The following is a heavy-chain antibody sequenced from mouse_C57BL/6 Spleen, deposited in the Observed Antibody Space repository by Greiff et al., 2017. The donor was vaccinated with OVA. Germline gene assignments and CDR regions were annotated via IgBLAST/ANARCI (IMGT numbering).Heavy chain of an antibody. CDR2: ISNLAYSI. Sequence: EVKLMESGGGLVQPGGSLKLSCAASGFTFSDYGMAWVRQAPRKGPEWVAFISNLAYSIYYADTVTGRFTLSRETAKNTLYLEMSRLRSEDTAMYYCAREGITTAPMDYWGQGTSVTVAS. V-gene: IGHV5-15*01. CDR1: GFTFSDYG. D-gene: IGHD1-2*01. J-gene: IGHJ4*01. CDR3: AREGITTAPMDY.